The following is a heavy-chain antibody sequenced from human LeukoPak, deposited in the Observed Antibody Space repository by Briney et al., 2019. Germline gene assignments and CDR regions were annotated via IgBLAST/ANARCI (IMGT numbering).Heavy chain of an antibody. V-gene: IGHV3-9*01. CDR3: AKDIVGSAMTGIDY. D-gene: IGHD1-1*01. J-gene: IGHJ4*02. CDR1: GFDFDDYA. Sequence: GGSLRLSCAASGFDFDDYAMQWVRQAPGKGLEWVSGISWNRNTKGYADSVKGRFTISRDNAKHSLYLQMDSLRPEDTALYYCAKDIVGSAMTGIDYWGQGTLVTVSS. CDR2: ISWNRNTK.